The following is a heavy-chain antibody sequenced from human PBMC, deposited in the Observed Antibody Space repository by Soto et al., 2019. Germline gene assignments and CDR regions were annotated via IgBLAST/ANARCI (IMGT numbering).Heavy chain of an antibody. D-gene: IGHD2-8*01. Sequence: EVQLLESGGGLVQPGGSLRLSCAASGFNFPAYAMNWVRQAPGKGLQWVSGLVGSGADINYADSVRGRFTVSRDNSRNTLYLQMTSLRDEDTAVDYCAKYLIANNGVWEPFDMWGRGTKVTASS. CDR3: AKYLIANNGVWEPFDM. CDR2: LVGSGADI. V-gene: IGHV3-23*01. J-gene: IGHJ3*02. CDR1: GFNFPAYA.